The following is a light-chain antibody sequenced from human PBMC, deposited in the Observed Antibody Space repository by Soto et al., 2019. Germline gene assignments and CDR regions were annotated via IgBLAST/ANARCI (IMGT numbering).Light chain of an antibody. CDR2: GAS. CDR1: QSVSSSY. CDR3: QQYGSSPTWT. Sequence: EIVLTQSPGTLSLSPGERATLSCRASQSVSSSYLAWYQQKPGQAPRLLIYGASSRAPGIPDRFSGSGSGTDFTLTISRLEPEDFAVYYCQQYGSSPTWTFGQGTKVDI. J-gene: IGKJ1*01. V-gene: IGKV3-20*01.